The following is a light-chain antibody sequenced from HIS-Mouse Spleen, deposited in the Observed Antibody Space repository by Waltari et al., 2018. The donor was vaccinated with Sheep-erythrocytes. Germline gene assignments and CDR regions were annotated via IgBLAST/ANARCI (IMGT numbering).Light chain of an antibody. Sequence: QSALTQPASVSGSPGQSVTISCPGTSSDVGGYNYVSWYQQHPVKAPKLMIYDVSKRPSGVPDRFSGSKSGNTASLTISGLQAEDEADYYCCSYAGSYNHVFATGTKVTVL. J-gene: IGLJ1*01. CDR1: SSDVGGYNY. V-gene: IGLV2-11*01. CDR2: DVS. CDR3: CSYAGSYNHV.